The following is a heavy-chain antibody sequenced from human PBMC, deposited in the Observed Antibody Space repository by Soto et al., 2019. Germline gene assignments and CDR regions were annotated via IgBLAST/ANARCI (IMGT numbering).Heavy chain of an antibody. J-gene: IGHJ6*02. Sequence: QGQLVQSGPEVKKSGASVKVSCKASGYTFSRYGISWVRQAPGQRLEWMGWISGYNGDTKYAQKVQGRVTMTIDTSTYTADMELRSLTSDDTAIYYCAKNGQPPYYYYSMDVWGQGTTVTVS. V-gene: IGHV1-18*01. D-gene: IGHD2-8*01. CDR3: AKNGQPPYYYYSMDV. CDR2: ISGYNGDT. CDR1: GYTFSRYG.